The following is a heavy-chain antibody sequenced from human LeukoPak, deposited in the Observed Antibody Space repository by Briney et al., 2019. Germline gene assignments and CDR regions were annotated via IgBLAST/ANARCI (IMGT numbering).Heavy chain of an antibody. CDR2: IYYSGST. CDR3: ARQGRRPRYFDL. Sequence: SETLSLTCTVSGGSISSSSYYWGWLRQPPGKGLEWIGSIYYSGSTYYNPSLKSRVTISVDTSKSQFSLKLSSVTAADTAVYYCARQGRRPRYFDLWGRGTLVTVSS. J-gene: IGHJ2*01. V-gene: IGHV4-39*01. CDR1: GGSISSSSYY.